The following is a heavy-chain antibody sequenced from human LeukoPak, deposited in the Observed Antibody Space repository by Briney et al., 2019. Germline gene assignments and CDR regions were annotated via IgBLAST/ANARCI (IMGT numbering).Heavy chain of an antibody. J-gene: IGHJ6*03. CDR1: TXSSXX. Sequence: TXSSXXXSXXRQAPGKGLEWVANIKQDGSEKYYVDSVKGRFTISRDNAKNSLYLQMNSLRAEDTAVYYCARDLGSSGYYYYYYMDVWGKGTTVXVSS. CDR3: ARDLGSSGYYYYYYMDV. CDR2: IKQDGSEK. V-gene: IGHV3-7*01. D-gene: IGHD3-22*01.